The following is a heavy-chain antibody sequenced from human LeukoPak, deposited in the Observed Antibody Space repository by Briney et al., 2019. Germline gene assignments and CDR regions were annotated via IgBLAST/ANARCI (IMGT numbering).Heavy chain of an antibody. CDR2: IRSKAYGGTT. CDR3: TRSLVVPAAMLFDY. V-gene: IGHV3-49*05. CDR1: GFTFGDYA. Sequence: KPGRSLRLSCTASGFTFGDYAMSWFRQAPGKGLEWVGFIRSKAYGGTTEYAASVKGRFTISRDDSKSIAYLQMNSLKTEDTAVYYCTRSLVVPAAMLFDYWGQGTLVTVYS. D-gene: IGHD2-2*01. J-gene: IGHJ4*02.